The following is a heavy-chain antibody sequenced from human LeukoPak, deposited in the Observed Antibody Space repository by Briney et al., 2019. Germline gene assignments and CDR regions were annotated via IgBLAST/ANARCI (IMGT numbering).Heavy chain of an antibody. CDR1: GFSFTTYW. Sequence: GESLKISCKGSGFSFTTYWIGWVRQMPGKGLEWMGIIYPSDSDTTYSPSFQGQVTISADKSISTAYLQWSSLKASDTAMYYCARRYGGRGREYFHHWGQGTLVTVSS. J-gene: IGHJ1*01. CDR3: ARRYGGRGREYFHH. D-gene: IGHD2-15*01. V-gene: IGHV5-51*01. CDR2: IYPSDSDT.